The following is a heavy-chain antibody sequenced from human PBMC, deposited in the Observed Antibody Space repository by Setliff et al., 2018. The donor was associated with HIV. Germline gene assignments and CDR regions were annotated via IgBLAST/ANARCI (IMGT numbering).Heavy chain of an antibody. D-gene: IGHD3-22*01. CDR2: IYTSGST. CDR3: ARSTDYYDSSGYNY. Sequence: SETLSLTCAVYGGSFSGYFWSWIRQPPGKGLEWIGYIYTSGSTNYNPSLRSRVTISVDTSKNHFSLRLSSVTAADTAVYYCARSTDYYDSSGYNYWGQGTLVTVSS. CDR1: GGSFSGYF. V-gene: IGHV4-4*08. J-gene: IGHJ4*02.